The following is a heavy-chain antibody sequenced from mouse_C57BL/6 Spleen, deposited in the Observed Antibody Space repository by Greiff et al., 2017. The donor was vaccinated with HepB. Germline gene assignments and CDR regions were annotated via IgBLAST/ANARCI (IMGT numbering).Heavy chain of an antibody. V-gene: IGHV5-17*01. CDR3: AREGNYLFDY. CDR2: ISSGSSTI. J-gene: IGHJ2*01. CDR1: GFTFSDYG. D-gene: IGHD2-1*01. Sequence: DVHLVESGGGLVKPGGSLKLSCAASGFTFSDYGMHWVRQAPEKGLEWVAYISSGSSTIYYADTVKGRFTISRDNAKNTLFLQMTSLRSEDTAMYYCAREGNYLFDYWGQGTTLTVSS.